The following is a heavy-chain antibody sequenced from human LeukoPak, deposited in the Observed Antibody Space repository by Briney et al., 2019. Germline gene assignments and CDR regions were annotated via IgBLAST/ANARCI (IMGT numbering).Heavy chain of an antibody. J-gene: IGHJ4*02. V-gene: IGHV3-23*01. CDR3: ARKVVVPAERFDY. CDR1: GFTFSSYS. CDR2: ISGSGGST. D-gene: IGHD2-2*01. Sequence: GGSLRLSCAASGFTFSSYSMNWVRQAPGKGLEWVSAISGSGGSTYYADSVKGRFTISRDNSKNTLYLQMNSLRAEDTAVYYCARKVVVPAERFDYWGQGTLLTVSS.